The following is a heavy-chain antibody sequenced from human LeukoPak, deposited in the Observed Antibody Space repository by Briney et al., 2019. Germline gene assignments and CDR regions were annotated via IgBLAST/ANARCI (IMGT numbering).Heavy chain of an antibody. D-gene: IGHD3-10*01. Sequence: PSETLSLTCTVSGGSISSSSYYWGWIRQPPGKGLEWIGSIYYSGSTFYNPSLKSRVTISVDTSKNQLSLKLSSVTATDTAVYYCAKTQTRVVWGKGTTVTVSS. CDR2: IYYSGST. CDR1: GGSISSSSYY. V-gene: IGHV4-39*01. J-gene: IGHJ6*03. CDR3: AKTQTRVV.